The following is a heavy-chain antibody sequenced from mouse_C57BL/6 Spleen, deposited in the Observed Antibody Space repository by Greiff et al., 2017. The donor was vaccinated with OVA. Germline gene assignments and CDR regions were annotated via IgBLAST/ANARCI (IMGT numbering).Heavy chain of an antibody. D-gene: IGHD1-1*01. CDR2: INPSTGGT. J-gene: IGHJ1*03. Sequence: EVQLQQSGPELVKPGASVKISCKASGYSFTGYYMNWVKQSPEKSLEWIGEINPSTGGTTYNQKFKAKATLTVDKSSSTAYMQLKSLTSEDSAVYYCARVNYGSSYWYFDVWGTGTTVTVSS. CDR3: ARVNYGSSYWYFDV. V-gene: IGHV1-42*01. CDR1: GYSFTGYY.